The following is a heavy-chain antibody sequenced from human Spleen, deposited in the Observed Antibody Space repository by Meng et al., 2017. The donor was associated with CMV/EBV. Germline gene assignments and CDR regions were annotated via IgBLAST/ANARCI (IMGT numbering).Heavy chain of an antibody. V-gene: IGHV1-46*01. J-gene: IGHJ6*02. Sequence: ASVKVSCKASGYTFTSYYMHWVRQAPGQGLEWMGIINPSGGSTSYAQKVQGRVTMTRDTSISTAYMELSRLRSDDTAVYYCARGPRYCSSTSCWRYYYYGMDVWGQGTTVTVSS. CDR3: ARGPRYCSSTSCWRYYYYGMDV. CDR2: INPSGGST. D-gene: IGHD2-2*01. CDR1: GYTFTSYY.